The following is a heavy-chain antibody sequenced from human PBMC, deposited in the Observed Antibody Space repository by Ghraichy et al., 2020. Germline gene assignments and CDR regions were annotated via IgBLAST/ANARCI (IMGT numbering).Heavy chain of an antibody. J-gene: IGHJ6*03. Sequence: GGSLRLSCAASGFTVSSNYMSWVRQAPGKGLEWVSVIYSGGSTYYADSVKGRFTISRDNSKNTLYLQMNSLRAEDTAVYYCARDIRERQLGGYYYYYMDVWGKGTTVTVSS. CDR1: GFTVSSNY. CDR2: IYSGGST. D-gene: IGHD6-6*01. V-gene: IGHV3-66*01. CDR3: ARDIRERQLGGYYYYYMDV.